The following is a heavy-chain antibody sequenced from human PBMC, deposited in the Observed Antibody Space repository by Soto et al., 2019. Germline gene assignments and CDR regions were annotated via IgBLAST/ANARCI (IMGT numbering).Heavy chain of an antibody. CDR1: GFTFSSYA. CDR3: AKITGEEHMITFGGVIAYFDY. V-gene: IGHV3-23*01. D-gene: IGHD3-16*02. J-gene: IGHJ4*02. Sequence: GGSLRLSCAASGFTFSSYAMSWVRQAPGKGLEWVSAISGSGGSTYYADSVKGRFTISRDNSKNTLYLQMNSLRAEDTAVYYCAKITGEEHMITFGGVIAYFDYWGQGTLVTVSS. CDR2: ISGSGGST.